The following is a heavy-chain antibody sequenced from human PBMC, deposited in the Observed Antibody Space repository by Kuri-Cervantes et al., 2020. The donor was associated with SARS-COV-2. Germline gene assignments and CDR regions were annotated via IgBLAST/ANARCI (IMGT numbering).Heavy chain of an antibody. CDR2: ITAAGAE. J-gene: IGHJ3*01. D-gene: IGHD6-13*01. Sequence: GESLKISCAASGFTFSNYDIHWVRQVPGKGLEWVSAITAAGAEFHAGSVRGRFTVSRENAKTSAYLQMNSLTADDTAVYYCAKEGIASYDPLDVWGLGTWSPSPQ. V-gene: IGHV3-13*01. CDR1: GFTFSNYD. CDR3: AKEGIASYDPLDV.